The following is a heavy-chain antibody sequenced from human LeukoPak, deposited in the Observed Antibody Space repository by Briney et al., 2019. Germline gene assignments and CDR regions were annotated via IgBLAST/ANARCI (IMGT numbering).Heavy chain of an antibody. CDR3: ATTVGIYGSGSYDY. V-gene: IGHV1-69*02. CDR1: GGTFSSYT. D-gene: IGHD3-10*01. CDR2: IIPILTIA. J-gene: IGHJ4*02. Sequence: GASVKVSCKASGGTFSSYTISWVRQAPGQGLEWMGRIIPILTIANYAQRFQGRVTITADKSTSTAYMELSSLRSEDTAVYYCATTVGIYGSGSYDYWGQGTLVTVSS.